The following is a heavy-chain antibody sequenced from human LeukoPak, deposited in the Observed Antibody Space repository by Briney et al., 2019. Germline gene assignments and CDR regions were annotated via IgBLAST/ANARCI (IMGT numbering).Heavy chain of an antibody. CDR3: ARVLGYYYDSRGHDY. CDR1: GFIFSSYN. CDR2: ISTSSSFI. V-gene: IGHV3-21*01. Sequence: GGSLRLSCAASGFIFSSYNMNWVRQAPGKGLEWVSSISTSSSFIYYADSVKGRFTISRDNAKNSLYLQMNSLRGEDTAVYYCARVLGYYYDSRGHDYWGQGTLVTVSS. J-gene: IGHJ4*02. D-gene: IGHD3-22*01.